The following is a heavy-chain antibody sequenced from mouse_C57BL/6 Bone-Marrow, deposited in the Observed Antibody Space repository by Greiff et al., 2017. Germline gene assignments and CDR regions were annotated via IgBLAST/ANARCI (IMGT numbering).Heavy chain of an antibody. CDR1: GYTFTSYW. Sequence: QVQLQQPEAELVMPGASVKLSCKASGYTFTSYWMHWVKQRPGQGLEWIGEIDPSDSYTNYNQKFKGKSTLTVDKSSSTAYMQLSSLTSEDSAVYYCARSTVVATDYFDYWGQGTTLTVSS. CDR3: ARSTVVATDYFDY. J-gene: IGHJ2*01. CDR2: IDPSDSYT. D-gene: IGHD1-1*01. V-gene: IGHV1-69*01.